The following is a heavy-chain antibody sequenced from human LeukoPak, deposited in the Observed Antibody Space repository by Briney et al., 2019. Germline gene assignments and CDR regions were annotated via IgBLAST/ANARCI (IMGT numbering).Heavy chain of an antibody. V-gene: IGHV1-18*01. D-gene: IGHD6-13*01. CDR2: ISAYNGNT. Sequence: GASAKVPCRASGYTFTSHGISWVRQAPGQGLEWMGWISAYNGNTNYAQKLQGRVTMTTDTSTSTAYMELRSLRSDDTAVYYCARGSIAAAGPPDSDYWGQGTLVTVSS. CDR1: GYTFTSHG. CDR3: ARGSIAAAGPPDSDY. J-gene: IGHJ4*02.